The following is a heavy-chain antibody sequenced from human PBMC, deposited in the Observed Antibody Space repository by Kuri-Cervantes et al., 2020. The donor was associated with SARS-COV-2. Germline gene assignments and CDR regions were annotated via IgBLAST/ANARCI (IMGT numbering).Heavy chain of an antibody. CDR1: GFTFSSYA. Sequence: GGSLRLSCAASGFTFSSYAMHWVRQAPGKGLEWVSGISWNSGSIGYADSVKGRFTISRDNAKNSLYLQMNSLRAEDMALYYCAKDVIGRSSTSSFWHFDLWGRGTLVTVSS. CDR2: ISWNSGSI. CDR3: AKDVIGRSSTSSFWHFDL. J-gene: IGHJ2*01. D-gene: IGHD2-2*01. V-gene: IGHV3-9*03.